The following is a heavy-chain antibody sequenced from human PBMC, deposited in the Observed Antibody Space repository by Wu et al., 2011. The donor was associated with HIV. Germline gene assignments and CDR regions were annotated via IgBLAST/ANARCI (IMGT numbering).Heavy chain of an antibody. CDR3: ARSGVSAEYYFYYMNV. J-gene: IGHJ6*03. CDR2: ILPMFGST. Sequence: QVQLVQSGPEVAKPGSSVRVSCKASGGTFDTFAISWVRQAPGQGLEWMGGILPMFGSTNYARKFQGRVTITADKSATTVYMELRSLRSEDTAMYYCARSGVSAEYYFYYMNVWGKGTTVTVSS. D-gene: IGHD2-2*01. V-gene: IGHV1-69*14. CDR1: GGTFDTFA.